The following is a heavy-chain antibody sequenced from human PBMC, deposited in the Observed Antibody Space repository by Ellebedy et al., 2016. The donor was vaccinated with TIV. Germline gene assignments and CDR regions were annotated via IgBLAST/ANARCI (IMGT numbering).Heavy chain of an antibody. D-gene: IGHD3-10*01. Sequence: GESLKISCSGSGFTFSSYAMHWVRQAPGKGLEWVAVISNDGSNEYYADSAKGRLTISRDNSKDTFYLQVNSLRAEDTAVYYCAHFLGNTMVRGVLTALDYWGQGALVTVSS. V-gene: IGHV3-30-3*01. J-gene: IGHJ4*02. CDR3: AHFLGNTMVRGVLTALDY. CDR1: GFTFSSYA. CDR2: ISNDGSNE.